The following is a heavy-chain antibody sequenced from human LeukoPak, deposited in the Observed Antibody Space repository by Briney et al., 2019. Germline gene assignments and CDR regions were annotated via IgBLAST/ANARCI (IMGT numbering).Heavy chain of an antibody. J-gene: IGHJ1*01. Sequence: SETLSLTCTVSGGSISSYYWSWIWQPPGKGLEWIGFIYYSGSTKYNPSLKSRVTISVDTSKNQFSLKLTSVTAADTAVYYCARYGSGTYSDDHFQHWGQGTLVTVSS. V-gene: IGHV4-59*08. D-gene: IGHD3-10*01. CDR2: IYYSGST. CDR1: GGSISSYY. CDR3: ARYGSGTYSDDHFQH.